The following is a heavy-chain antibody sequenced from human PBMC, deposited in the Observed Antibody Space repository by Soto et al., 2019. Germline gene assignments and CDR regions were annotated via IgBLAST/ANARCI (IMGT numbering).Heavy chain of an antibody. CDR1: GGTFSSYT. CDR2: IIPILGIA. V-gene: IGHV1-69*08. CDR3: ARDLTGPVDY. Sequence: QVQLVQSGAEVKKPGSSVKVSCKASGGTFSSYTISWVRQAPGQGLGWMGRIIPILGIANYAQKFQGRVTITADKSTSTAYMELSSLRSEDTAVYYCARDLTGPVDYWGQGTLVTVSS. J-gene: IGHJ4*02.